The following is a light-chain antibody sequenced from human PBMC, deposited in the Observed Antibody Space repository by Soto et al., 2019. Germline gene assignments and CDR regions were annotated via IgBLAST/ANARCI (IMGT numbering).Light chain of an antibody. V-gene: IGLV2-11*01. CDR1: SSDVGGYNY. Sequence: QSVLTQPRSVSGSPGQSVTISCAGTSSDVGGYNYVSWYQQHPGKAPKPMIYDVNKRPSGVPDRFSGSKSGNTASLTISGLQAEDEAEYFCFSFTTTSTHVFGTGTKVTVL. CDR2: DVN. J-gene: IGLJ1*01. CDR3: FSFTTTSTHV.